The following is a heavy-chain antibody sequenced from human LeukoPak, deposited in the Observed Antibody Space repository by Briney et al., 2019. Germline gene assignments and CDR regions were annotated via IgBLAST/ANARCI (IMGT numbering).Heavy chain of an antibody. J-gene: IGHJ4*02. D-gene: IGHD2-2*01. CDR2: TSSSSSYI. Sequence: GGSLRLSCAASGFTFSSYSMNWVRQAPGKGLEWVSSTSSSSSYIYYADSVKGRFTISRDNAKNSLYLQMNSLRAEDTAVYYCARCHASCHLNHELFDYWGQGALVTVSS. CDR3: ARCHASCHLNHELFDY. V-gene: IGHV3-21*01. CDR1: GFTFSSYS.